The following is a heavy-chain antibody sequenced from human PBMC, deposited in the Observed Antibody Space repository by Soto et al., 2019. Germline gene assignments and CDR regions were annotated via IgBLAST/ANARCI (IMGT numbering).Heavy chain of an antibody. CDR2: IYSGGYT. CDR3: APRPGGGGY. J-gene: IGHJ4*02. CDR1: GFTVSNNY. Sequence: EVQLVESGGGLIQPGGSLRLSCAVSGFTVSNNYMSWVRQAPGKGLEGVSVIYSGGYTAYGDSVKGRFTISRDNSKNTIFLQIKSRRAADTAGYYWAPRPGGGGYWGQGTLVTVSS. V-gene: IGHV3-53*01. D-gene: IGHD3-10*01.